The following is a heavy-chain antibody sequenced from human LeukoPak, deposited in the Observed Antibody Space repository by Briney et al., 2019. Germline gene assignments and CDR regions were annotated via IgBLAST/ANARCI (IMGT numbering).Heavy chain of an antibody. V-gene: IGHV1-69*05. D-gene: IGHD1-26*01. CDR1: GGTFSSYA. J-gene: IGHJ4*02. CDR3: ARGGLVGATFFDY. CDR2: IIPIFGAA. Sequence: SVKVSCKASGGTFSSYAISWVRQAPGQGLEWMGGIIPIFGAANYAQKFQGRVTITTDESTSPAFIELSRLSCDATAVYYCARGGLVGATFFDYWGQGTLVTVSS.